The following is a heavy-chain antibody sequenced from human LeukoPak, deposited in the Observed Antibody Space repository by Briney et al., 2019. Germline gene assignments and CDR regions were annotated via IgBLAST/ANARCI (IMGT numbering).Heavy chain of an antibody. CDR3: ARIWDLRFSSSWTGDY. Sequence: SETLSLTCTVSGGSISSYYWSWIRHPAGNGLEWIGRIYTSGSTNYNPSLKSRVTMSVDTSKNQFSLKLSSVTAADTAVYYCARIWDLRFSSSWTGDYWGQGTLVTVSS. CDR2: IYTSGST. V-gene: IGHV4-4*07. CDR1: GGSISSYY. D-gene: IGHD6-13*01. J-gene: IGHJ4*02.